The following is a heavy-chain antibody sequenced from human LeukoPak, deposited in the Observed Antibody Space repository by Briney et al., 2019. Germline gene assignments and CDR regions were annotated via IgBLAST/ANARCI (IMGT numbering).Heavy chain of an antibody. Sequence: PGGSLRLSCAASGFTFSDYAMTWVRQAPGKGLEWVSAITNSRGTTYYADSVKGRFTISRDNSKDTLYLQMNSLRAEDTAIYYCAKDALYGTRYTFGFWGRGTLVTVSS. V-gene: IGHV3-23*01. D-gene: IGHD2-2*02. CDR2: ITNSRGTT. CDR3: AKDALYGTRYTFGF. J-gene: IGHJ4*02. CDR1: GFTFSDYA.